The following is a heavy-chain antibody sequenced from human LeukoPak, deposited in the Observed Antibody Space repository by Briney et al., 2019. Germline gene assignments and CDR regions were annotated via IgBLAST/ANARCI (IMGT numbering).Heavy chain of an antibody. J-gene: IGHJ4*02. Sequence: GGTLRLSCAASGFTFSSYGMSWVRQAPGKGLEWVSAISGSGGSTYYADSVKGRFTISRDNSKNTLYLQMNSLRAEDTAVYYCAKVLGKSIVGATTFDYWGQGTLVTVSS. CDR2: ISGSGGST. CDR3: AKVLGKSIVGATTFDY. D-gene: IGHD1-26*01. CDR1: GFTFSSYG. V-gene: IGHV3-23*01.